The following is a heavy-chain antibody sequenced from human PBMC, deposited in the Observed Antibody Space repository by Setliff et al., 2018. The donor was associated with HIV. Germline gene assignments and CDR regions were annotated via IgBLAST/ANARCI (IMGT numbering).Heavy chain of an antibody. Sequence: PGGSLRLSCAASGFTFSSYSMNWVRQAPGKGLEWVSYISSSSSTIYYADSVKGRFTISRDSAKNSLYLQVNSLRAEDTAVYYCGREYCTNGVCYTSYFQHWGQGTLVTVSS. CDR2: ISSSSSTI. V-gene: IGHV3-48*04. CDR1: GFTFSSYS. J-gene: IGHJ1*01. CDR3: GREYCTNGVCYTSYFQH. D-gene: IGHD2-8*01.